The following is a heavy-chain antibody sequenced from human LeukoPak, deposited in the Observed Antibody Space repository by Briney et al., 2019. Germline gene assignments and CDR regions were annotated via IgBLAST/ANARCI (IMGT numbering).Heavy chain of an antibody. CDR3: AKDGGGYYTWAFDY. J-gene: IGHJ4*02. CDR1: GFTFSSYA. Sequence: GGSLRLSCAASGFTFSSYAMHWVRQAPGKGLEWVSAISGSGGSTYYADSVKGRFTISRDNSKNTLYLQMNSLRAEDTAVYYCAKDGGGYYTWAFDYWGQGTLVTGSS. V-gene: IGHV3-23*01. D-gene: IGHD3-22*01. CDR2: ISGSGGST.